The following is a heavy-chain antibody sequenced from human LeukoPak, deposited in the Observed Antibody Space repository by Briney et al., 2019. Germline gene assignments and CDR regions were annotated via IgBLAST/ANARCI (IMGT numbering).Heavy chain of an antibody. Sequence: GGSLRLSCAASGFTFSNYWMTWVRQAPGKGLEWVSAISGSGGSTYYADSVKGRFTISRDNSKNTLYLQMNSLRAEDTAVYYCAKDDDYGDYVDYWGQGTLVTVSS. D-gene: IGHD4-17*01. CDR1: GFTFSNYW. V-gene: IGHV3-23*01. CDR3: AKDDDYGDYVDY. CDR2: ISGSGGST. J-gene: IGHJ4*02.